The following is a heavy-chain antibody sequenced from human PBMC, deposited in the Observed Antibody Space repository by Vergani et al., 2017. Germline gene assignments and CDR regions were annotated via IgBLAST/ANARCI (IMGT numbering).Heavy chain of an antibody. CDR2: ISSSSSTI. CDR1: GFTFSSYS. Sequence: EVQLLESGGGLVQPGGSLRLSCAASGFTFSSYSMNWVRQAPGKGLEWVSYISSSSSTIYYADSVKGRFTISRDNAKNSLYLQMNSLRAEDTAVYYCARVIAARSFDYWGQGPWSPSPQ. J-gene: IGHJ4*02. CDR3: ARVIAARSFDY. V-gene: IGHV3-48*01. D-gene: IGHD6-6*01.